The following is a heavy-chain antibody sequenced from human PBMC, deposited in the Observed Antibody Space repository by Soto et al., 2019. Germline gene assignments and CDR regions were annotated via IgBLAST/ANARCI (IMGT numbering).Heavy chain of an antibody. J-gene: IGHJ3*02. CDR1: GFTFSTYA. D-gene: IGHD5-18*01. Sequence: PVGSLRLSSAASGFTFSTYAMFWVRQAPGKGLDWVAVISHDGSNTYYADSVKGRFTISRDNSKNTLHLQMNSLRAEDTAVYYCARGPAMASYAFDIWGQGTMVTVSS. CDR2: ISHDGSNT. V-gene: IGHV3-30*04. CDR3: ARGPAMASYAFDI.